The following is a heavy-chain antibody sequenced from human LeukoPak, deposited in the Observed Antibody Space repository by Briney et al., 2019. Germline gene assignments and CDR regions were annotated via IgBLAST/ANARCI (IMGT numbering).Heavy chain of an antibody. V-gene: IGHV3-48*04. CDR3: ARGLHITLSGWRFDL. D-gene: IGHD1-14*01. CDR1: GFTISSYN. Sequence: GGSLRLSCAASGFTISSYNMNWVRQAPGKGLEWISYISGTSSTISYADSVKGRFTISRDNAKNSLYLQMHSLRAEDTAVYYCARGLHITLSGWRFDLWGRGALVTVSS. J-gene: IGHJ2*01. CDR2: ISGTSSTI.